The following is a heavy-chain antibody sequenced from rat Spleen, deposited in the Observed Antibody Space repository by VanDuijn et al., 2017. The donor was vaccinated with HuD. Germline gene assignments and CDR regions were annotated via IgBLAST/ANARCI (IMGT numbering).Heavy chain of an antibody. V-gene: IGHV5-22*01. CDR3: ARVGTTVASYVMDA. D-gene: IGHD1-8*01. J-gene: IGHJ4*01. Sequence: EVQLVESGGGLVQPGRSLKLSCAASGRTFSDYYMAWVRQAPTKGLEWVASISFEGSATYYGDSVKGRFTISRDNTKSTLYLQMNSLRSEDTATYYCARVGTTVASYVMDAWGQGASVTVSS. CDR2: ISFEGSAT. CDR1: GRTFSDYY.